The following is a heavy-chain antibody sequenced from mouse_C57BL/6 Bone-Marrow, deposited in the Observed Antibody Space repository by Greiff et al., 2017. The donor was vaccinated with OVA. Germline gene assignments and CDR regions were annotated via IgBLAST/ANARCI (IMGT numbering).Heavy chain of an antibody. V-gene: IGHV5-6*01. CDR1: GFTFSSYG. Sequence: EVQGVESGGDLVKPGGSLKLSCAASGFTFSSYGMSWVRQTPDKRLEWVATISSGGSYTYYPDSVKGRFTISRDNAKNTLYLQMSSLKSEDTAMYYCARQGLGYAMDYWGQGTSVTVSS. CDR2: ISSGGSYT. CDR3: ARQGLGYAMDY. J-gene: IGHJ4*01.